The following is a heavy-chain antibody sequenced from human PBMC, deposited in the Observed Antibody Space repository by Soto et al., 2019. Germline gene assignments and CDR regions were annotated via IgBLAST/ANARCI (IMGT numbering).Heavy chain of an antibody. CDR1: GGSISSGFAY. V-gene: IGHV4-31*03. CDR3: AKGEAEGPGYDD. CDR2: IYYSGST. J-gene: IGHJ4*02. Sequence: QVQLQESGPGLVKPSQTLSLTCTVSGGSISSGFAYWSWIRQRPGKGLEWIGNIYYSGSTYYNPSLKGRVAISVGTSKNHFSLNLRSVTAADTAIYYCAKGEAEGPGYDDWGQGTLVTVSS. D-gene: IGHD6-25*01.